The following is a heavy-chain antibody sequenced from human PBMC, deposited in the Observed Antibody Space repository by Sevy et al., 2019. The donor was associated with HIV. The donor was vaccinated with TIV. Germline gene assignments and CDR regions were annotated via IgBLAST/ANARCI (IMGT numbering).Heavy chain of an antibody. CDR2: LSFGCGKI. CDR3: AREGGTKPHDY. D-gene: IGHD2-8*01. Sequence: GGSLRLSCAASGFAFYDYSMSWIRQAPGKGLEWVATLSFGCGKINYADSVKGRFTISRDNSKNSFYLQMDNLRVEDTAVYYCAREGGTKPHDYWGQGTLVTVSS. V-gene: IGHV3-21*04. CDR1: GFAFYDYS. J-gene: IGHJ4*02.